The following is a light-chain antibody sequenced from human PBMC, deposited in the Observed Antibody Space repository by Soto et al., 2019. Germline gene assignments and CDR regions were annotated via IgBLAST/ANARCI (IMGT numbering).Light chain of an antibody. CDR2: DSS. CDR1: QNVDKF. J-gene: IGKJ5*01. CDR3: QQRKNWPPIT. V-gene: IGKV3-11*01. Sequence: EIGVTPSPATSSLSPGDTATLSCRASQNVDKFLAWYQQRPGQPPRLLIFDSSNRATGVPVRFSGSGSGTVFTLTIGSLEPEDSAVYYCQQRKNWPPITFGQGTRLEIK.